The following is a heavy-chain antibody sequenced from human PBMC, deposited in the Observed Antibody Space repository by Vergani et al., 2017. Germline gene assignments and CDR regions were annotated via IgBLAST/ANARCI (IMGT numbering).Heavy chain of an antibody. J-gene: IGHJ4*02. CDR3: ARDGAAVAGLLFEY. D-gene: IGHD6-19*01. CDR2: ISAYNDNT. V-gene: IGHV1-18*04. Sequence: QVQLVQSGAEVKKPGASMTVSCKASGYTFISYGISWVRQAPGQGLEWMGWISAYNDNTKYAEKLQGRVTMNRDTSTNTAYMERRSLRSDDTAVYYCARDGAAVAGLLFEYWGQGTLRTVSS. CDR1: GYTFISYG.